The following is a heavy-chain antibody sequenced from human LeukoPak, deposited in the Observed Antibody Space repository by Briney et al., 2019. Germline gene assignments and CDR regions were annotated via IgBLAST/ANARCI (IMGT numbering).Heavy chain of an antibody. CDR1: GFIFSNYA. Sequence: GGSLRLSCSASGFIFSNYAMHWVRQAPGKGLEYVSAISANGGRTSYADSVKGRFTISRDNSKNTLYLQMSSLRPKDTAIYHCVKDLDKEDSRRWYYFHYWGQGTLVTVSS. CDR3: VKDLDKEDSRRWYYFHY. CDR2: ISANGGRT. D-gene: IGHD6-13*01. J-gene: IGHJ4*02. V-gene: IGHV3-64D*06.